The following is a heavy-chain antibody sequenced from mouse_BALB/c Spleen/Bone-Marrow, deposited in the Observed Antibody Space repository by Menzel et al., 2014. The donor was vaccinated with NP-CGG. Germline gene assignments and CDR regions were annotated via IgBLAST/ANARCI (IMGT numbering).Heavy chain of an antibody. CDR1: GYTFSSYW. D-gene: IGHD1-1*01. J-gene: IGHJ4*01. CDR2: ILPGSGST. CDR3: ARGGYYGSNYEDYVMDY. V-gene: IGHV1-9*01. Sequence: VHLVESGAELMKPGASVKISCKATGYTFSSYWIEWVKQRPGHGLEWIGEILPGSGSTNYNEKFKGKATFTADTSSNAAYMQLSSLTSEDSAVYYCARGGYYGSNYEDYVMDYWGQGTSVTVSS.